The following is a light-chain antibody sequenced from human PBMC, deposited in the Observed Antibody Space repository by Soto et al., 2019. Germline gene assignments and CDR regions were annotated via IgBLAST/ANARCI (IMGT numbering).Light chain of an antibody. CDR1: QSISTW. CDR2: KAS. V-gene: IGKV1-5*03. J-gene: IGKJ1*01. CDR3: HQYLTLPWT. Sequence: DIQMTQSPSTLSASAGDRATITCRASQSISTWLSWWQQKPGEAPKLLIYKASSLEGGGLPGCFGGGAGREVSPPISSLLPDDVAAEYCHQYLTLPWTFGLGTKVDIK.